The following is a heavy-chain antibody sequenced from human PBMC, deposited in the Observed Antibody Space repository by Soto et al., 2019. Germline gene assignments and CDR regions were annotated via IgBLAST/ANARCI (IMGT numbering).Heavy chain of an antibody. CDR1: GYSFTSYW. J-gene: IGHJ6*02. Sequence: GESLKISCKGSGYSFTSYWIGWVRQMPGKGLEWMGIIYPGDSDTRYSPSFQGQVTISADKSISTAYLQWSSLKASDTAMYYCASARAWSGYYTPYYYYGMDVWGQGTKVTASS. CDR3: ASARAWSGYYTPYYYYGMDV. D-gene: IGHD3-3*01. CDR2: IYPGDSDT. V-gene: IGHV5-51*01.